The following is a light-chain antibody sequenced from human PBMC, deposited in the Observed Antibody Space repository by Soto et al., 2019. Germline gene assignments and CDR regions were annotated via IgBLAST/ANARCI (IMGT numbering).Light chain of an antibody. V-gene: IGLV2-8*02. CDR2: EVV. CDR3: KSYAGSNTYV. Sequence: QSALTQHPSASRSPGQSVTISCTGTKNDIGLYDFVSWYQHLPGKAPRLIIYEVVQRPSGVPDRCSGSKSGNTASLTVSGLQAADEVDYFCKSYAGSNTYVFGSGTKVTVL. J-gene: IGLJ1*01. CDR1: KNDIGLYDF.